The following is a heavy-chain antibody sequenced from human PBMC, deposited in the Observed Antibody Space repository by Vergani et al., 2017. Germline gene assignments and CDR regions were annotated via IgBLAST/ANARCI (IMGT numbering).Heavy chain of an antibody. CDR3: AKHSRVIVVVIIHWAFDI. V-gene: IGHV3-48*04. J-gene: IGHJ3*02. CDR2: ISSSSSTI. CDR1: GFTFSSYS. D-gene: IGHD3-22*01. Sequence: EVQLVESGGGLVQPGGSLRLSCAASGFTFSSYSMNWVRQAPGKGLEWVSYISSSSSTIYYADSVKGRFTISRDNAKNSLYLQKNSLRAEDTAVYYCAKHSRVIVVVIIHWAFDIWGQGTMVTVSS.